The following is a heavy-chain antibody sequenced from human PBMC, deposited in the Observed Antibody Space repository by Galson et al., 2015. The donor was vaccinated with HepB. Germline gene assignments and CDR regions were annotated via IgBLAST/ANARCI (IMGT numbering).Heavy chain of an antibody. Sequence: SLRLSCAASGFTFSSYAMHWVRQAPGKGLEWVAVISYDGSNKYYADSVKGRFTISRDNSKNTLYLQMNSLRAEDTAVYYCAREGPAPFDYWGQGTLVTVSS. CDR1: GFTFSSYA. CDR3: AREGPAPFDY. CDR2: ISYDGSNK. J-gene: IGHJ4*02. V-gene: IGHV3-30-3*01.